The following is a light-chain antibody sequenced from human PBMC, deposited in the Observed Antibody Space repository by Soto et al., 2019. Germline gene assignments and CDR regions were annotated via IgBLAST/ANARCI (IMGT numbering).Light chain of an antibody. CDR2: DVT. CDR3: CSYTSSSTLV. V-gene: IGLV2-14*03. Sequence: QSALTQPASVSGSPGQSITISCTGTSSDVGGYNYVSWYQQHPGKAPKLMIYDVTSRPSGVSHRFSASKSGNTASLTISGLQAEDEALYYCCSYTSSSTLVFGGGTKLTVL. CDR1: SSDVGGYNY. J-gene: IGLJ2*01.